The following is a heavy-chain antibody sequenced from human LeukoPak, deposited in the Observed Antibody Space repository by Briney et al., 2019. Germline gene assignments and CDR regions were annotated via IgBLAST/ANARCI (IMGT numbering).Heavy chain of an antibody. CDR3: AKEGHSSSWYLVTSEYFQH. CDR1: GFTFSSYA. V-gene: IGHV3-23*01. J-gene: IGHJ1*01. D-gene: IGHD6-13*01. Sequence: PGGSLRLSCAASGFTFSSYAMSWVRQAPGKGLEWVSAISGRGGSTYYADSVKGRLTISRDNSKNTLYLQMNSLRAEDTAVYYCAKEGHSSSWYLVTSEYFQHWGQGTLVTVSS. CDR2: ISGRGGST.